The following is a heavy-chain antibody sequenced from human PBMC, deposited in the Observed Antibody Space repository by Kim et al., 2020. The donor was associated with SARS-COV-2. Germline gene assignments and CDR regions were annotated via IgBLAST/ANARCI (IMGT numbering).Heavy chain of an antibody. V-gene: IGHV3-30*04. CDR2: ISYDGSNK. D-gene: IGHD6-19*01. Sequence: GSLRLSCAASGFTFSSYAMHWVRQAPGKGLEWVAVISYDGSNKYYADSVKGRFTISRDNSKNTLYLQMNSLRAEDTAVYYCARVMGRAVAGNYFDYWGQ. J-gene: IGHJ4*02. CDR3: ARVMGRAVAGNYFDY. CDR1: GFTFSSYA.